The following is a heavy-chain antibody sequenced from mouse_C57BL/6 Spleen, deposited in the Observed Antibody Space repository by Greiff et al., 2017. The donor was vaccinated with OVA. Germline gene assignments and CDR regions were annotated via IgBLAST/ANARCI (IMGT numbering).Heavy chain of an antibody. Sequence: VQLQQPGAELVRPGSSVKLSCKASGYTFTSYWMDWVKQRPGQGLEWIGNIYPSDSETHYNQKFKDKATLTVDKSSSTAYMQLSSLTSEDSAVYYCARRGVYYYGSSHFDVWGTGTTVTVSS. CDR2: IYPSDSET. J-gene: IGHJ1*03. V-gene: IGHV1-61*01. CDR1: GYTFTSYW. D-gene: IGHD1-1*01. CDR3: ARRGVYYYGSSHFDV.